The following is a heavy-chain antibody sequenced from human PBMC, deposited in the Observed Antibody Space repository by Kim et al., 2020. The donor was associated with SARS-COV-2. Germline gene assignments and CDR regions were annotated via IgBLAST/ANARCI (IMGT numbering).Heavy chain of an antibody. J-gene: IGHJ6*02. CDR2: INTNTGNP. CDR1: GYTFTSYA. V-gene: IGHV7-4-1*02. D-gene: IGHD6-13*01. CDR3: ATRTIAAAGPPYGMDV. Sequence: ASVKVSCKASGYTFTSYAMNWVRQAPGQGLEWMGWINTNTGNPTYAQGFTGRFVFSLDTSVSTAYLQISSLKAEDTAVYYCATRTIAAAGPPYGMDVWGQGTTVTVSS.